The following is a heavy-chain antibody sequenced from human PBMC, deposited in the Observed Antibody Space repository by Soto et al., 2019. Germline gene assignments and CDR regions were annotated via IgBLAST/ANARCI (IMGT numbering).Heavy chain of an antibody. V-gene: IGHV4-59*01. CDR1: GGSMSEYF. CDR3: ARDEYDGSGSPYPAF. J-gene: IGHJ4*02. D-gene: IGHD3-10*01. CDR2: IYYLGST. Sequence: TETLSLTCSVSGGSMSEYFWSWIRQSPGKGLEWIGYIYYLGSTDYNPSLKRRVTISVDTSKRQFSLRLTSVTAADTAVYYCARDEYDGSGSPYPAFWGPGTQVTVSS.